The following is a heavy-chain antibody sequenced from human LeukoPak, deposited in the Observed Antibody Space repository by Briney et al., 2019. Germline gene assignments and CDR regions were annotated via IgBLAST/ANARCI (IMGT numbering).Heavy chain of an antibody. J-gene: IGHJ6*03. CDR3: ARGCSTFGESAYYYYYYMDV. Sequence: SETLSLTCAVYGGSFSGYYWSWIRQPPGKGLEWVGEINHSGSTNYNPSLKSRVTISVDTSKNQFSLKLSSVTAADTAVYYCARGCSTFGESAYYYYYYMDVWGKGTTVTVSS. D-gene: IGHD3-10*01. CDR2: INHSGST. V-gene: IGHV4-34*01. CDR1: GGSFSGYY.